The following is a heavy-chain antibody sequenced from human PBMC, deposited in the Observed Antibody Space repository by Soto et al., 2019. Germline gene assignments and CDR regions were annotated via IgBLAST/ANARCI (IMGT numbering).Heavy chain of an antibody. Sequence: GGFLRLSCAASGLTFSNYAMHWVRQAPGKGLEWVAFISYDGTNRCYPDSVKGRFTISRDNSKNTLYLQMNSLKTEDTAVYYCARESSSTVTTGGGGSAKDYWGQGTLVNVSS. CDR1: GLTFSNYA. V-gene: IGHV3-30-3*01. J-gene: IGHJ4*02. D-gene: IGHD4-17*01. CDR3: ARESSSTVTTGGGGSAKDY. CDR2: ISYDGTNR.